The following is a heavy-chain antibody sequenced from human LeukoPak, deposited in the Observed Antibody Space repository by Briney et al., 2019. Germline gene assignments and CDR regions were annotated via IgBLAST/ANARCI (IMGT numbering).Heavy chain of an antibody. CDR3: ARDGYNFGYFDY. Sequence: SETLSLTCTVSGGSISTHNWNWIRQTPGKGLEWIGYVYYNGGTRSNPSLRTRLTISVDTSKTQFSLSLRSVTAADTAGYFCARDGYNFGYFDYWGRGILVTVSS. CDR1: GGSISTHN. V-gene: IGHV4-59*11. CDR2: VYYNGGT. D-gene: IGHD5-24*01. J-gene: IGHJ4*02.